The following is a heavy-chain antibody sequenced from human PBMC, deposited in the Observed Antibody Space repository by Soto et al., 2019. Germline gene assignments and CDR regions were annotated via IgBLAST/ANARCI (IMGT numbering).Heavy chain of an antibody. V-gene: IGHV4-34*01. D-gene: IGHD3-10*01. CDR2: IKDSGNN. CDR1: GGSFSGYQ. J-gene: IGHJ6*03. CDR3: ARGLILWFGELSRQGGYYYYMDV. Sequence: QVQLQQWGAGLLKPSETLSLTCAVYGGSFSGYQWSWIRQTPGKGLEWIGEIKDSGNNNYRPALKSRVTILVDTPKKQISLKLSSVTSADTAVYYCARGLILWFGELSRQGGYYYYMDVWGIGTTVTVSS.